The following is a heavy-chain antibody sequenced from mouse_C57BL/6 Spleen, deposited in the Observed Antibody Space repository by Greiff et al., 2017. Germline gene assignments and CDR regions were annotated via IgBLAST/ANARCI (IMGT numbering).Heavy chain of an antibody. D-gene: IGHD4-1*01. V-gene: IGHV1-69*01. Sequence: QVQLQQPGAELVMPGASVKLSCKASGYTFTSYWMHWVKQRPGQGLEWIGEIDPSDSYTNYNQKFKGKATLTVDKSSSTAYMQLSSLTSEDSAVYYCAREGGLTGYAMGYWGQGASVTVSS. CDR1: GYTFTSYW. CDR3: AREGGLTGYAMGY. J-gene: IGHJ4*01. CDR2: IDPSDSYT.